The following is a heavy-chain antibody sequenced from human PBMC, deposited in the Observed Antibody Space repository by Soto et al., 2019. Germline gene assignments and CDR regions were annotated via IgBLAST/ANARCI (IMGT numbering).Heavy chain of an antibody. Sequence: QVQVVESGGGVVQPGTSLRLSCVDSGFSFKSYGMHWVRQAPGKGLEWVALISNDGSNRYYEDSVKSRFTVSRDNSKNTVSLQMNSLRPEDTALYYCAKAIYDTGVDDYWGQGTHVIVSS. J-gene: IGHJ4*02. D-gene: IGHD7-27*01. CDR3: AKAIYDTGVDDY. CDR2: ISNDGSNR. V-gene: IGHV3-30*18. CDR1: GFSFKSYG.